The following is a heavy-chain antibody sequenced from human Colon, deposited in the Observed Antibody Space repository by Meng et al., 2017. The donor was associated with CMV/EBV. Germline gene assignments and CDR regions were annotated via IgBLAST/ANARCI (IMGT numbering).Heavy chain of an antibody. CDR1: GFIFSNSG. D-gene: IGHD2-2*01. CDR3: AKDGGGPARSFEF. CDR2: ITYDGSAT. V-gene: IGHV3-30*02. Sequence: GESLKISCAASGFIFSNSGLNWVRQAPGKGLEWVAFITYDGSATKYVDSVKGRSTISRDNSKNTVFLEINSLRYEDSAVYYCAKDGGGPARSFEFWGQGTLITVSS. J-gene: IGHJ1*01.